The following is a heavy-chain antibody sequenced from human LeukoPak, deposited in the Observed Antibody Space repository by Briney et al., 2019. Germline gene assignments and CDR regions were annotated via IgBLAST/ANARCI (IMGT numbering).Heavy chain of an antibody. V-gene: IGHV3-74*01. Sequence: GGSLRLSSEAAGLTFSTYWIHCVRQAPGTGLVWVSLINSDGSSTNYADSVKGRFTISRDNAKNTLYLQMNSLRAEDTAVYYCSTDVPAVTIFGYWGQGTLVTVSS. CDR1: GLTFSTYW. CDR2: INSDGSST. CDR3: STDVPAVTIFGY. D-gene: IGHD2-2*01. J-gene: IGHJ4*02.